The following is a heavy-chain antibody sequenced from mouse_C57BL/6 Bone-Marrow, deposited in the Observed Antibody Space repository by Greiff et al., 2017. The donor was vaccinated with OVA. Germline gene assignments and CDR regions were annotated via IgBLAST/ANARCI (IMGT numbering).Heavy chain of an antibody. D-gene: IGHD1-1*01. Sequence: EVKLQESGPELVKPGASVKIPCKASGYTFTDYNMDWVKQSHGKSLEWIGDINPNNGGTIYNQKFKGKATLTVDKSSSTAYMELRSLTSEDTAVYYCARRDYYGSSSLYFDYWGQGTTLTVSS. CDR2: INPNNGGT. J-gene: IGHJ2*01. CDR1: GYTFTDYN. CDR3: ARRDYYGSSSLYFDY. V-gene: IGHV1-18*01.